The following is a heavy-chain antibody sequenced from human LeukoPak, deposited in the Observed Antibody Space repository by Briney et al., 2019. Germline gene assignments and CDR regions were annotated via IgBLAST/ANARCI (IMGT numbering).Heavy chain of an antibody. CDR3: AKGTDYYDSSGVFDY. CDR2: ISSSSSYI. CDR1: GFTFSSYS. J-gene: IGHJ4*02. Sequence: GGSLRLSCAASGFTFSSYSMNWVRQAPGKGLEWVSSISSSSSYIYYADSVKGRFTISRDNAKNSLYLQMNSLRAEDTAVYYCAKGTDYYDSSGVFDYWGQGTLVTVSS. V-gene: IGHV3-21*04. D-gene: IGHD3-22*01.